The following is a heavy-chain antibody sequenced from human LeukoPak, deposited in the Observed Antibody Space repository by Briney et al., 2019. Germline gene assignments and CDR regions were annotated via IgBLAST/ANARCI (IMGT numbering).Heavy chain of an antibody. CDR3: TIITVQLGLDY. V-gene: IGHV3-15*01. CDR2: IKSKTDGGTT. J-gene: IGHJ4*02. Sequence: PGGSLRLSRAASGFTFSNAWMSWVRQAPGKGLEWVGRIKSKTDGGTTDYAAPVKGRFTISRDDSKNTLYLQMNSLKTEDTAVYYCTIITVQLGLDYWGQGTLVTVSS. D-gene: IGHD3-22*01. CDR1: GFTFSNAW.